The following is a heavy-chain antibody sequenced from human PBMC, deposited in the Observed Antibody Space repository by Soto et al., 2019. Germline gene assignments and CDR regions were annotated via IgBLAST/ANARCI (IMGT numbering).Heavy chain of an antibody. Sequence: QVQLVQSGAEEKKPGASVKVSCKASGYTFTSYAMHWVRQAPGQRLEWMGWINAGNGNTKYSQKFQGRVTITRDTSARTAYRELSSLRSEDTAVYYCARDASWDDSSGYYPPWFDPWGQGTLVTVSS. J-gene: IGHJ5*02. CDR1: GYTFTSYA. D-gene: IGHD3-22*01. CDR3: ARDASWDDSSGYYPPWFDP. CDR2: INAGNGNT. V-gene: IGHV1-3*05.